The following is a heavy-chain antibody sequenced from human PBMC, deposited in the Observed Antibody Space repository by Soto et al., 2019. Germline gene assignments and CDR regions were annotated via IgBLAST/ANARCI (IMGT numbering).Heavy chain of an antibody. D-gene: IGHD3-10*01. J-gene: IGHJ5*02. CDR2: ISWNSGSI. Sequence: HGGSTGISCAASGLRFENSAIPGVRQAPGKGLEWVSGISWNSGSIGYADSVKGRFTISRDNAKNSLYLQMNSLRAEDTALYYCATYGSGSRSWGQGTLVTVSS. V-gene: IGHV3-9*01. CDR3: ATYGSGSRS. CDR1: GLRFENSA.